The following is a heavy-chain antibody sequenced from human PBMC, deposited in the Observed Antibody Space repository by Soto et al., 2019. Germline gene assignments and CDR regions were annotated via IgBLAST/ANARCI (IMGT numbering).Heavy chain of an antibody. V-gene: IGHV3-9*01. J-gene: IGHJ4*02. D-gene: IGHD1-26*01. Sequence: GGSLRLSCAASGFKFGDYAMHWVRQAPGKGLEWVSGISWNSGSIGYADSVKGRFTISRDNAKNSLYLQMNSLRAEDTAFYYCEKDMSGSNYDYDYWGQGTLVTVSS. CDR1: GFKFGDYA. CDR2: ISWNSGSI. CDR3: EKDMSGSNYDYDY.